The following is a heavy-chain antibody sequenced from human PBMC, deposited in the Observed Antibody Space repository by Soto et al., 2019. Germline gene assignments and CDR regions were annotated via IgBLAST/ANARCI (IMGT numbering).Heavy chain of an antibody. CDR1: GFTFSNAW. J-gene: IGHJ6*03. CDR2: IKSKTGGGTT. V-gene: IGHV3-15*01. D-gene: IGHD6-19*01. CDR3: RVTVAVKTNNYYYYMDV. Sequence: PGGSLRLSCAASGFTFSNAWMSWVRQAPGKGLEWVGRIKSKTGGGTTDYAAPVKGRFTISRDDSKNTLYLQMNSLKTEDTAVYYCRVTVAVKTNNYYYYMDVWGKGTTVTVSS.